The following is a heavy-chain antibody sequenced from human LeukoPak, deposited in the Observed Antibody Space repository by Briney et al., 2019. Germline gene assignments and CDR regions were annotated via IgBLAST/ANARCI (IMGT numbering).Heavy chain of an antibody. V-gene: IGHV4-59*01. CDR2: IYYSGST. Sequence: SETLSLTCTVSGGSISSYYWSWIRQPPGKGLEWIGYIYYSGSTNYNPSLKSRVTISVDTSKNQFSLKLSSVTAADTAVYYCARDSGYSYGKDPFDYRGQGTLVTVSS. J-gene: IGHJ4*02. D-gene: IGHD5-18*01. CDR1: GGSISSYY. CDR3: ARDSGYSYGKDPFDY.